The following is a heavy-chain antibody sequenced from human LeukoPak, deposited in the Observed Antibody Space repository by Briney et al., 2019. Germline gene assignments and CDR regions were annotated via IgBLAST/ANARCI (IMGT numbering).Heavy chain of an antibody. D-gene: IGHD3-22*01. CDR1: GFTFSSYA. CDR2: ISYDGSNK. J-gene: IGHJ4*02. CDR3: ARQLNYYDSSGYYSHFDY. V-gene: IGHV3-30-3*01. Sequence: GGSLRFSCAASGFTFSSYAMHWVRQAPGKGLEWVAVISYDGSNKYYADSVKGRFTISRDNSKNTLYLQMNSLRAEDTAVYYCARQLNYYDSSGYYSHFDYWGQGTLVTVSS.